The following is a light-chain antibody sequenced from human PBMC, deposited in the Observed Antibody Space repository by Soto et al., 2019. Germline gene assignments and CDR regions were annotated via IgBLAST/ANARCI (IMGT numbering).Light chain of an antibody. V-gene: IGLV1-44*01. CDR3: AAWADSLNGYV. CDR2: SNN. CDR1: SSNIGSNT. Sequence: QSVLTQPPSASGTPGQRVTISCSGSSSNIGSNTVNWYQQLPGTAPKLLMYSNNQRPSGVPDRFSGSKSGTSASLAISGLQSEDEADYYCAAWADSLNGYVFGSGTKLTVL. J-gene: IGLJ1*01.